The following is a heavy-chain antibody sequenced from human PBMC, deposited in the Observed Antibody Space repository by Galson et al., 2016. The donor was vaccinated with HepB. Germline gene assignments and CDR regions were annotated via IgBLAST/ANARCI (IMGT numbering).Heavy chain of an antibody. CDR1: GFTFDDYT. Sequence: SLRLSCAASGFTFDDYTMHWVRQAPGKGLEWVSLISWDGGITYYANSVKGRFTISRDNSKNSLYLHMNSLRTEDTALYYCTKELRYGDPPGFDSWGQGTLVTVSS. J-gene: IGHJ4*02. V-gene: IGHV3-43*01. D-gene: IGHD4-17*01. CDR3: TKELRYGDPPGFDS. CDR2: ISWDGGIT.